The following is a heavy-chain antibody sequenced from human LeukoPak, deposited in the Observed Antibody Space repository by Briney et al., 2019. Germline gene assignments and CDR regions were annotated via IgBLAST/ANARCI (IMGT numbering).Heavy chain of an antibody. CDR2: RYHSGSS. J-gene: IGHJ4*02. V-gene: IGHV4-59*01. D-gene: IGHD3-22*01. CDR3: ARTRISMIVVATGYFDY. Sequence: SETLSLTCTVSGGSLSNYYWSWIRQPPGKGPEWMGYRYHSGSSNYNPSLKGRVTISVDTSKNQFSLKLTSVTAADTAVYYCARTRISMIVVATGYFDYWGQGTLVTVSS. CDR1: GGSLSNYY.